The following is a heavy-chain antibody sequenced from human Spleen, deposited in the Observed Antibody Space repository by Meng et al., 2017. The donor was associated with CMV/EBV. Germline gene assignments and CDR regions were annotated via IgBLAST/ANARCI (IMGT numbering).Heavy chain of an antibody. V-gene: IGHV3-7*01. Sequence: SCAASGFTFNKYWMTWVRQAPGKGLEWVANINQDRSEKYYVDSVKGRFTISRDNAKNSVYLQMNTLRAEDTAVYYCVRDRRYCASTTCPYYYYGLDVWGQGTPVTVSS. CDR1: GFTFNKYW. D-gene: IGHD2-2*01. CDR3: VRDRRYCASTTCPYYYYGLDV. CDR2: INQDRSEK. J-gene: IGHJ6*02.